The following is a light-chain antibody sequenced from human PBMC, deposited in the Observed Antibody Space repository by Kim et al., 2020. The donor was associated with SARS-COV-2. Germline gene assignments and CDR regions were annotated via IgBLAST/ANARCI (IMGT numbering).Light chain of an antibody. J-gene: IGKJ2*01. CDR2: GAS. CDR3: QQYGSSPGYT. Sequence: SPGERATLACRASQSVSSSYLTWYQQKPGHAPRLLIYGASSRATGIPDRFSGSGSGTDFTLTISRLEPEDFAVYYCQQYGSSPGYTFGQGTKLEI. CDR1: QSVSSSY. V-gene: IGKV3-20*01.